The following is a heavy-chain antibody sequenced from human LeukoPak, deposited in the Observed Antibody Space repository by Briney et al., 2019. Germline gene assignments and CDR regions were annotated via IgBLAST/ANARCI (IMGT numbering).Heavy chain of an antibody. CDR2: VNHSGIT. D-gene: IGHD3-3*01. J-gene: IGHJ4*02. CDR1: GGSFSGHY. Sequence: SETLSLTCAVSGGSFSGHYYGFWIRQSQGRGLEWIGEVNHSGITNYNPSLKSRVFISVDTSKNQFSLKFTSVTAADTAVYYCARLLLSGGLDSWGQGTLVTVSS. V-gene: IGHV4-34*01. CDR3: ARLLLSGGLDS.